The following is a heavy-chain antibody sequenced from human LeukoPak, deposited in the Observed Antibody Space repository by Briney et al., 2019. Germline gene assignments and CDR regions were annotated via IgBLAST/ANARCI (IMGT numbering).Heavy chain of an antibody. Sequence: GGSLRLSCAASEFSLSHYAMNWVRQAPGKGLEWLSYIRVDSSTILHADSVKGRFTISRANVKNTMYLQMNSLRDEDTAVYYCARCCGTTSDYYYGMDVWGQGTTVTVSS. J-gene: IGHJ6*02. V-gene: IGHV3-48*02. CDR1: EFSLSHYA. D-gene: IGHD2-2*01. CDR3: ARCCGTTSDYYYGMDV. CDR2: IRVDSSTI.